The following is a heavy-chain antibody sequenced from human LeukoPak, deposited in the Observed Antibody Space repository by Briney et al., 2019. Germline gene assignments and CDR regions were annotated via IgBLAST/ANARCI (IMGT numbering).Heavy chain of an antibody. Sequence: SVKVSCKASGGTFSSYAISWVRQAPGQGLEWMGGIIPIFGTANYARKFQGRVTITADESTSTAYMELSSLRSEDTAVYYCAGNEYSSSSREQDYWGQGTLVTVSS. V-gene: IGHV1-69*13. CDR1: GGTFSSYA. CDR3: AGNEYSSSSREQDY. CDR2: IIPIFGTA. D-gene: IGHD6-6*01. J-gene: IGHJ4*02.